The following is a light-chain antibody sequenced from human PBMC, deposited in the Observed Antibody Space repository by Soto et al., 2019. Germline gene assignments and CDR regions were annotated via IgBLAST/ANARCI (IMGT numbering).Light chain of an antibody. CDR2: LESTGSY. J-gene: IGLJ3*02. CDR3: ETWDVNTRV. V-gene: IGLV4-60*02. CDR1: SGHSSYI. Sequence: QPVLTQSSSVSASLGSSVKFTCTLSSGHSSYIIAWHQQQPGRAPRFLMNLESTGSYNRGSGVPDRFSGSSSGADRYLTISNLHFEDEADYYCETWDVNTRVFGGGTKVTVL.